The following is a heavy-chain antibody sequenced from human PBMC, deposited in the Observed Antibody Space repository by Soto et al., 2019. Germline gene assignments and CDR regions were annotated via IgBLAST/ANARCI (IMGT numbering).Heavy chain of an antibody. D-gene: IGHD2-15*01. J-gene: IGHJ4*02. CDR2: INPSGEHT. CDR3: ARISCKGGSCYFDFDH. V-gene: IGHV1-46*02. Sequence: ASVKVSCKASGYSFKDHYMHWVRQAPGRGLEWVGIINPSGEHTNYAQQFRGRVAMTRDTSTSTAYMELRSLRSEDTAVYFCARISCKGGSCYFDFDHWGPGTLVTVSS. CDR1: GYSFKDHY.